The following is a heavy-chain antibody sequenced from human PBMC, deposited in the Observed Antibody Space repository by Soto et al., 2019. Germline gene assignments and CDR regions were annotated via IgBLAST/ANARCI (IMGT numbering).Heavy chain of an antibody. Sequence: ASVKVSCKASGYTFTSYDINWVRQATGQGLEWMGWMNPNSGNTGYAQKFQGRVTMTRNTSISTAYMELSSLRSEDTAVYYCARSYYDFWRGNWFDPWGQGXLVTVSS. J-gene: IGHJ5*02. CDR2: MNPNSGNT. CDR1: GYTFTSYD. CDR3: ARSYYDFWRGNWFDP. V-gene: IGHV1-8*01. D-gene: IGHD3-3*01.